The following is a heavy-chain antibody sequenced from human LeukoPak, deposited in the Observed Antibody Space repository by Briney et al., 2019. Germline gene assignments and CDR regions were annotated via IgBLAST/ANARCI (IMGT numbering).Heavy chain of an antibody. CDR2: FDPEDGET. D-gene: IGHD6-19*01. V-gene: IGHV1-24*01. J-gene: IGHJ4*02. CDR3: ATDIAVAGLFDY. CDR1: GGTFSSYA. Sequence: ASVKVSCKASGGTFSSYAISWVRQAPGQGLEWMGGFDPEDGETIYAQKFQGRVTMTEDTSTDTAYMELSSLRSEDTAVYYCATDIAVAGLFDYWGQGTLVTVSS.